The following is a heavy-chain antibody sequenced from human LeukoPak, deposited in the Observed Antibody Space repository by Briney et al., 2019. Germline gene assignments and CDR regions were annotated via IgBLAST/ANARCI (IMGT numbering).Heavy chain of an antibody. CDR1: GFTFSSYW. CDR2: INSDGSST. Sequence: GGSLRLSCAASGFTFSSYWMHWVRQAPGKGLVWVSRINSDGSSTSYADSVKGRFTISRDNAKNALYLQMNSLRAEDTAVYYCARWANYDILTGYPYYYYMDVWGKGTTVTISS. D-gene: IGHD3-9*01. V-gene: IGHV3-74*01. CDR3: ARWANYDILTGYPYYYYMDV. J-gene: IGHJ6*03.